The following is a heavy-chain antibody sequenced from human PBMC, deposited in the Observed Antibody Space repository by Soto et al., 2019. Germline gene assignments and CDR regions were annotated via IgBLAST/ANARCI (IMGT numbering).Heavy chain of an antibody. CDR1: GGSVSSGSYY. CDR2: IYYSGST. V-gene: IGHV4-61*01. CDR3: AREGIQLWDTHFDN. Sequence: SETLSLTCTVAGGSVSSGSYYWSWIRQPPGKGLECIGYIYYSGSTNYNPSLKSRVTISVDTSKNQFSLKLSSVHAADTAVYYCAREGIQLWDTHFDNWGQGTLVTVSS. D-gene: IGHD5-18*01. J-gene: IGHJ4*02.